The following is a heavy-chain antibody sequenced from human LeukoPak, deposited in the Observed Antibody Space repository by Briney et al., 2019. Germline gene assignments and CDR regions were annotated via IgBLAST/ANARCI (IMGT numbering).Heavy chain of an antibody. V-gene: IGHV1-2*02. Sequence: ASVKVSCKASGYTVTGYYMYWVRQAPGPGLELMGRINPNSGGTNYAQEFQGRVTMTGDTSISTAYMELSSLTSDDTAVYYCARGLGGNYPGNWGQGTQVTVSS. CDR2: INPNSGGT. CDR1: GYTVTGYY. J-gene: IGHJ4*02. CDR3: ARGLGGNYPGN. D-gene: IGHD2-21*01.